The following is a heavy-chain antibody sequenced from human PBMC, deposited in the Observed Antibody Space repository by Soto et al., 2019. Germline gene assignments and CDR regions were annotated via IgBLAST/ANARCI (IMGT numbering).Heavy chain of an antibody. CDR1: GGSISSGGYS. J-gene: IGHJ4*02. CDR3: ARASERDAFDY. Sequence: SETLSLTCAVSGGSISSGGYSWSWIRQPPGKGLEWIGYIYHSGSTYYNPSLKSRVTISVDRSKNQFSLKLSSVTAADTAVYYCARASERDAFDYWGQGTLVTVSS. V-gene: IGHV4-30-2*01. CDR2: IYHSGST.